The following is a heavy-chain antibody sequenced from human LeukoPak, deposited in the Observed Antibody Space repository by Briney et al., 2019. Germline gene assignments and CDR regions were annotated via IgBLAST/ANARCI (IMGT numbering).Heavy chain of an antibody. CDR2: IYPGDSDT. D-gene: IGHD3-16*01. Sequence: GESLKISCKGSGYSFATYWSGWVRQMPGKGLEWMGIIYPGDSDTRYSPSFQGQVTISADKSISTAFLQWSSLKASDTAVYYCASETATGGNYWGQGTLVTVSS. CDR1: GYSFATYW. CDR3: ASETATGGNY. V-gene: IGHV5-51*01. J-gene: IGHJ4*02.